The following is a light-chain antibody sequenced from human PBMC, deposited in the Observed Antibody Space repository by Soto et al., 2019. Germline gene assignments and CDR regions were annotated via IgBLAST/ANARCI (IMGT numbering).Light chain of an antibody. CDR1: QTISRG. J-gene: IGKJ5*01. V-gene: IGKV3-15*01. Sequence: IVMTQSPATMSVSPGERATLSCRASQTISRGLAWYQQKPGQAPSLLIYDSSTRATGIPARFSGSGSGTEFTLTISSLQSEDFAVYYCQQYDNWPPITFGQGTRLEIK. CDR3: QQYDNWPPIT. CDR2: DSS.